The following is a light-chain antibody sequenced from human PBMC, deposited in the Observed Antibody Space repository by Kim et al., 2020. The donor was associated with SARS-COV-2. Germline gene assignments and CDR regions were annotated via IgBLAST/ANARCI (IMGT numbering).Light chain of an antibody. Sequence: SYELTQPPSVSVAPGKTARITCGGNNIGSKSVHWYQQKPGQAPVLVIYYDSDRPSGIPERFSGSNSGNTATLTIRRVEAGDEADYYCQVWDSSSDGVFGG. V-gene: IGLV3-21*04. J-gene: IGLJ3*02. CDR1: NIGSKS. CDR3: QVWDSSSDGV. CDR2: YDS.